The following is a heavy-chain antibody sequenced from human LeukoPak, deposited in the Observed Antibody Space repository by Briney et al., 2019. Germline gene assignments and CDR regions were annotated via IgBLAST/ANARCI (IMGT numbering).Heavy chain of an antibody. CDR1: GFTSSSYS. CDR3: ARDAGYYDSSGYYTSLDY. CDR2: ISSSSYI. J-gene: IGHJ4*02. D-gene: IGHD3-22*01. Sequence: GGSLRLSCAASGFTSSSYSMNWVRQAPGKGLEWVSSISSSSYIYYADSVKGRFTISRDNAKNSLYLQMNSLRAEDTAVYYCARDAGYYDSSGYYTSLDYWGQGTLVTVSS. V-gene: IGHV3-21*01.